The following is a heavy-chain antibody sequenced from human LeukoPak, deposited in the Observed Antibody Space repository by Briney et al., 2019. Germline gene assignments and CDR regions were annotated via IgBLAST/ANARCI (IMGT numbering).Heavy chain of an antibody. V-gene: IGHV1-2*02. J-gene: IGHJ5*02. CDR1: GYTFTGYY. Sequence: ASVKVSCKASGYTFTGYYMHWVRQAPGQVLEWMGWINPNSGGTNYAQKFQGRVTMTRDTSISTAYMELSRLRSDDTAVYYCARGTKTNYGDYYNDGWFDPWGQGTLVTVSS. D-gene: IGHD4-17*01. CDR3: ARGTKTNYGDYYNDGWFDP. CDR2: INPNSGGT.